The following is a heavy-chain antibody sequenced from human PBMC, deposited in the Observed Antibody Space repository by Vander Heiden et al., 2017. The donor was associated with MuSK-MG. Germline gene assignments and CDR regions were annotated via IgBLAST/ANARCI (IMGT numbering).Heavy chain of an antibody. CDR1: A. V-gene: IGHV1-3*01. Sequence: AIRGVRQAPGQRLEWMGWINAGNGNTKYSQKFQGRVTITRDTSASTAYMELSSLRSEDTAVYYCARDPSEWLSEEDYYYYYMDVWGKGTTVTVSS. CDR2: INAGNGNT. CDR3: ARDPSEWLSEEDYYYYYMDV. D-gene: IGHD3-3*01. J-gene: IGHJ6*03.